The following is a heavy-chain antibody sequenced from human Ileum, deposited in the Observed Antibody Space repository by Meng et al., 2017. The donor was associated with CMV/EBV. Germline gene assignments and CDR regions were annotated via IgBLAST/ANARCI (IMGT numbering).Heavy chain of an antibody. J-gene: IGHJ4*02. Sequence: GESLKISCAASGFTFSSYWMSWVRQAPGKGLEWVANIKRDGSEKYYVDAVKGRFTISRDNAKNLLYLQMNSLRAEDTAVYFCARGLYYDFWSGYSANDYWGQGTLVTVSS. CDR2: IKRDGSEK. CDR3: ARGLYYDFWSGYSANDY. D-gene: IGHD3-3*01. CDR1: GFTFSSYW. V-gene: IGHV3-7*01.